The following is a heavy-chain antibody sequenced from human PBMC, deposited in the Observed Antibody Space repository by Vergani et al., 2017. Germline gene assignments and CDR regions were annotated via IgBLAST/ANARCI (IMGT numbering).Heavy chain of an antibody. CDR2: IIPISRLA. V-gene: IGHV1-69*02. CDR3: ARVSPGYTSGGEPFDY. D-gene: IGHD6-19*01. Sequence: QVHLAQSGTEVKKPGSSVKVSCKVSGDIFNNYTVTWVRQAPGQGLEWMGRIIPISRLATSAQKFQDRVKITGDTSTNTVYMEMNKLRSEDTAVYYCARVSPGYTSGGEPFDYWGQGTLVTVSS. CDR1: GDIFNNYT. J-gene: IGHJ4*02.